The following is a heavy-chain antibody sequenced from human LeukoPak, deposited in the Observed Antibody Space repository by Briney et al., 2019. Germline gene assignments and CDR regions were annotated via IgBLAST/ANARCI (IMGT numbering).Heavy chain of an antibody. V-gene: IGHV2-5*02. Sequence: SGPTLVKPTQTLTLTCTFSGFSLSTSGVGVGWIRQPPGKALEWLALIYWDDDKRYSPSLKSRLTLTKDTSKNQVVLTMTNMDPVDTATYYCAHTLGYYDSSGYYYFEDYWGQGTLVTVSS. D-gene: IGHD3-22*01. CDR1: GFSLSTSGVG. CDR3: AHTLGYYDSSGYYYFEDY. CDR2: IYWDDDK. J-gene: IGHJ4*02.